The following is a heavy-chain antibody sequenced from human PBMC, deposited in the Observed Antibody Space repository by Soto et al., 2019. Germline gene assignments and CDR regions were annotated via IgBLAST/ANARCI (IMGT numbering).Heavy chain of an antibody. CDR1: GFTFDDYA. V-gene: IGHV3-9*01. J-gene: IGHJ4*02. CDR2: ISWNSGSI. D-gene: IGHD2-2*01. Sequence: GGSLRLSCAASGFTFDDYAMHWVRQAPGKGLEWVSGISWNSGSIGYADSVKGRFTISRDNAKNSLYLQMNSLRAEDTAVYYCARGPSSLTRFDYWGQGTLVTVPS. CDR3: ARGPSSLTRFDY.